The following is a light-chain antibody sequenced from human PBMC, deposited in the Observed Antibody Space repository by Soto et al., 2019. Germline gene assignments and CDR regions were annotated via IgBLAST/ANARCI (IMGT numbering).Light chain of an antibody. J-gene: IGLJ2*01. CDR3: AAWDDSLNGVV. Sequence: QSVLTQPPSASETPGQRVTISCSGSSSNIGSNIVNWYQQLPGTAPKLLIYSSNQRPSGVPDRFSGSKSGTSASLAISGLQSEDEAEYYCAAWDDSLNGVVFGGGTKLTVL. V-gene: IGLV1-44*01. CDR2: SSN. CDR1: SSNIGSNI.